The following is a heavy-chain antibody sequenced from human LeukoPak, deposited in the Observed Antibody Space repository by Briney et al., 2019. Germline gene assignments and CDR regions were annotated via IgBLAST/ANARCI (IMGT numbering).Heavy chain of an antibody. Sequence: SVKVSCEASGYTFTSYGISWVRQAPGQGLEWMGGIIPIFGTANYAQKFQGRVTITADESTSTAYTELSSLRSEDTAVYYCARGRGLPANYYYYYMDVWGKGTTVTVSS. CDR3: ARGRGLPANYYYYYMDV. J-gene: IGHJ6*03. V-gene: IGHV1-69*13. CDR2: IIPIFGTA. D-gene: IGHD5-18*01. CDR1: GYTFTSYG.